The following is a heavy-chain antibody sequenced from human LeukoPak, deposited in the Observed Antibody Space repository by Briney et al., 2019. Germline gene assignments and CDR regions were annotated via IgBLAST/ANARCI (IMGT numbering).Heavy chain of an antibody. D-gene: IGHD3/OR15-3a*01. CDR1: GFTFSSYA. J-gene: IGHJ4*02. Sequence: GGSLRLSCAASGFTFSSYAMSWVRQAPGKGLEWVSALSGSGGTTYYADSVKGRFAISRDTSKNTPFLQMNSLRAEDTAVYYCAKAPGYSTYYFDYWGQGTLVTVSS. CDR3: AKAPGYSTYYFDY. CDR2: LSGSGGTT. V-gene: IGHV3-23*01.